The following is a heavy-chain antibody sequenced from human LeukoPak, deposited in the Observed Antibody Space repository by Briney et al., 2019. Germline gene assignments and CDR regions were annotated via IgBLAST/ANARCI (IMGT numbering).Heavy chain of an antibody. Sequence: GRSLRLSCAASGFAISNYAMDWVSQAPGKGLEWVSSLGSDGSTHYADSVQGRFTVSRDNTKNTLYLQVNSLRAEDTALYYCAKEGHVSELDYWGLGTLVTVSS. V-gene: IGHV3-23*01. J-gene: IGHJ4*02. CDR2: LGSDGST. CDR3: AKEGHVSELDY. D-gene: IGHD3-10*01. CDR1: GFAISNYA.